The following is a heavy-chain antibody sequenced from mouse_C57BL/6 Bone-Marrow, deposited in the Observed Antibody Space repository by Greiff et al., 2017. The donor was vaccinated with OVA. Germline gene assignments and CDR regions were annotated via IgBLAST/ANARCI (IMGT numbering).Heavy chain of an antibody. V-gene: IGHV1-63*01. CDR3: ASPDSSGYGAWFAY. CDR1: GYTFTNYW. D-gene: IGHD3-2*02. J-gene: IGHJ3*01. CDR2: IYPGGGYT. Sequence: QVQLQQSGAELVRPGTSVKMSCKASGYTFTNYWIGWAKQRPGHGLEWIGDIYPGGGYTNYNEKFKGKATLTADKSSSTAHMQFSSLTSEDSAIYYCASPDSSGYGAWFAYWGQGTLVTVSA.